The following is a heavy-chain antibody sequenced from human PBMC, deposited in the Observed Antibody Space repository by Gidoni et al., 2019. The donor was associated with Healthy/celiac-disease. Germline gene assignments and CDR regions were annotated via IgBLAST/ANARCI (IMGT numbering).Heavy chain of an antibody. J-gene: IGHJ5*02. CDR2: INHSGST. Sequence: QVQLQPWGAGLLKPSETLSLTCAVYGGSFSGYYWSWIRQPPGTGLEWIGEINHSGSTNYNPSLKSRVTISVDTSKNQFSLKLSSVTAADTAVYYCARGHYFWFGDGANWFDPWGQGTLVTVSS. D-gene: IGHD3-10*01. V-gene: IGHV4-34*01. CDR1: GGSFSGYY. CDR3: ARGHYFWFGDGANWFDP.